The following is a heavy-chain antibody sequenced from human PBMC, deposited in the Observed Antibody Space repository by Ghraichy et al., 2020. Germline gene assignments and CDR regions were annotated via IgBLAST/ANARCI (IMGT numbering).Heavy chain of an antibody. CDR1: GFTFSDYY. Sequence: GGSLRLSCAASGFTFSDYYMSWIRQAPGKGLEWVSYISSSGSTIYYADSVKGRFTISRDNAKNSLYLQMNSLRAEDTAVYYCARDQQYYDSSGYYVRRESISAFDIWGQGTMVTVSS. D-gene: IGHD3-22*01. CDR3: ARDQQYYDSSGYYVRRESISAFDI. CDR2: ISSSGSTI. V-gene: IGHV3-11*04. J-gene: IGHJ3*02.